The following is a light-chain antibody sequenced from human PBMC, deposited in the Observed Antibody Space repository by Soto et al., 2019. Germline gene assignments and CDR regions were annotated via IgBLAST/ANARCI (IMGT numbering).Light chain of an antibody. J-gene: IGLJ1*01. CDR3: QSYDSNLSEV. CDR2: GSD. V-gene: IGLV1-40*01. Sequence: QSVLTQPPSVPGAPGQTVTISCTGSGSNIGAGYGVQWYQQLPGTAPRLLIYGSDDRPSGVPDRFSAPVSGNSASLAITGLQTEDEAVYYCQSYDSNLSEVFGPGTKVTV. CDR1: GSNIGAGYG.